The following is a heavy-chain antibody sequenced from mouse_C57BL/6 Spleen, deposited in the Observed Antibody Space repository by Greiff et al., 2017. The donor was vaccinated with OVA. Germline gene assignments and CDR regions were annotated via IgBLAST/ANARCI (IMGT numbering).Heavy chain of an antibody. J-gene: IGHJ4*01. D-gene: IGHD1-1*01. CDR2: IHPNSGST. CDR1: GYTFTSYW. V-gene: IGHV1-64*01. Sequence: QVQLKQPGAELVKPGASVKLSCKASGYTFTSYWMHWVKQRPGQGLEWIGMIHPNSGSTNYNEKFKSKATLTVDKSSSTAYMQLSSLTSADSAVYYCARGDYGSSYYYAMDNRGQGTSVTVSS. CDR3: ARGDYGSSYYYAMDN.